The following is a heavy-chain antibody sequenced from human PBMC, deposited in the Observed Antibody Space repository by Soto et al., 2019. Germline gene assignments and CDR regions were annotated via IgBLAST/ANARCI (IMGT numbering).Heavy chain of an antibody. J-gene: IGHJ4*02. CDR3: AATLEYSTSGLNY. D-gene: IGHD6-6*01. Sequence: GGSLRLSCAASGSTFSGSAVYWVRQASGKGLEWVGRIKRKGNTYTAAYAASVNGRFIISRDDSENTAYLQMNSLKTEDTAVYYCAATLEYSTSGLNYWGQGTLVTVSS. CDR2: IKRKGNTYTA. CDR1: GSTFSGSA. V-gene: IGHV3-73*01.